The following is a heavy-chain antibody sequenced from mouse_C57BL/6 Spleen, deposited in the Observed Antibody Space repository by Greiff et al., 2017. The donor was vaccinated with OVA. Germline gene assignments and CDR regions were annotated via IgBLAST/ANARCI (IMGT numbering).Heavy chain of an antibody. CDR1: GYTFTSYG. CDR3: ARAYYDYDGGAYYAMDY. Sequence: VQLQESGAELARPGASVKLSCKASGYTFTSYGISWVKQRTGQGLEWIGEIYPRSGNTYYNEKFKGKATLTADKSSSTAYTELRSLTSEDSAVYFCARAYYDYDGGAYYAMDYWGQGTSVTVSS. CDR2: IYPRSGNT. D-gene: IGHD2-4*01. V-gene: IGHV1-81*01. J-gene: IGHJ4*01.